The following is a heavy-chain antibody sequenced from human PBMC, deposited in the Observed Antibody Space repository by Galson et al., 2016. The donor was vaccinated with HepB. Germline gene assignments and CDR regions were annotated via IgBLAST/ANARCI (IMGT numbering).Heavy chain of an antibody. J-gene: IGHJ5*01. Sequence: QAPTYAVYRRSFSDYYSRLLREPAEKVLERICKSANSNNSTYNPCLQSRVTISVDTSTNKVSLRLTSVTAADTGVYYCARQMRESFRRTAIAAGTRRNYCFDSWGQGTLVTVSS. CDR1: RRSFSDYY. CDR2: SANSNNS. CDR3: ARQMRESFRRTAIAAGTRRNYCFDS. V-gene: IGHV4-34*01. D-gene: IGHD6-13*01.